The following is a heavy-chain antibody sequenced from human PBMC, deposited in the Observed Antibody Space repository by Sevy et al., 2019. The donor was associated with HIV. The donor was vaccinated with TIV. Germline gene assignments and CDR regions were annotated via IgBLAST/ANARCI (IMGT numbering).Heavy chain of an antibody. D-gene: IGHD3-16*01. CDR1: GFNFSNYA. CDR2: IIPNGDST. CDR3: VFGLHY. J-gene: IGHJ4*02. Sequence: GGSLRLSCSASGFNFSNYAMHWVRQAPGEGLDSVSGIIPNGDSTYYADSVKGRFTISRENSKNTLDLQMSSLRAEDTAVYYCVFGLHYWGQGALVTVSS. V-gene: IGHV3-64D*06.